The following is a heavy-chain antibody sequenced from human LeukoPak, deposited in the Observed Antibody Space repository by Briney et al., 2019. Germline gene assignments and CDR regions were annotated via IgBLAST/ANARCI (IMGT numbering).Heavy chain of an antibody. V-gene: IGHV1-46*01. D-gene: IGHD4-23*01. CDR3: VRERINSYYFDY. CDR1: GYXFTNYY. Sequence: ASVKVSCNASGYXFTNYYMHWVRQAPGQGLEWMGIINPSGGSTRYAQKFQGRVAMTGDTSTTTVYMERSSLTSEDTAVYYCVRERINSYYFDYWGQGSLVTVSS. J-gene: IGHJ4*02. CDR2: INPSGGST.